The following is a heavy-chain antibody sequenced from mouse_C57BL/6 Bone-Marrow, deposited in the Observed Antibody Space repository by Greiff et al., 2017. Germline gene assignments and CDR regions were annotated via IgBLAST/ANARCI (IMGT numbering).Heavy chain of an antibody. D-gene: IGHD1-1*01. CDR2: IYPGSGNT. V-gene: IGHV1-66*01. Sequence: VQLQQSGPELVKPGASVKISCKASGYSFTSYYIHWVKQRPGQGLEWIGWIYPGSGNTKYNEKFKGKATLTSDTSSSTAYMQLSSLTSEDSAVXYCARFWPTVSDYWGQGTTLTVSS. CDR1: GYSFTSYY. J-gene: IGHJ2*01. CDR3: ARFWPTVSDY.